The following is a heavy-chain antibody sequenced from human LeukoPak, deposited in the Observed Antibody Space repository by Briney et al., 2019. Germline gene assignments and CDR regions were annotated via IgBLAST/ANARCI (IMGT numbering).Heavy chain of an antibody. Sequence: PSETLSLTCTVSGGSISSYYWSWIRQPAGKGLEWIGRIYTSVSTNYNPSLKSRVTISVDKSKNQFSLKLSSVTAADTAMYYCARGIVVVPAAIDYYYYYYMDVWGKGTTVTVSS. CDR3: ARGIVVVPAAIDYYYYYYMDV. D-gene: IGHD2-2*01. CDR1: GGSISSYY. J-gene: IGHJ6*03. CDR2: IYTSVST. V-gene: IGHV4-4*07.